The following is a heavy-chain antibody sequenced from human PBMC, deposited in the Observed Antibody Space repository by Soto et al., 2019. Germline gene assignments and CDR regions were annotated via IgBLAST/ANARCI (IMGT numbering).Heavy chain of an antibody. CDR1: GGSISSSSYY. D-gene: IGHD3-22*01. J-gene: IGHJ4*02. V-gene: IGHV4-39*01. CDR3: ARIYYDSVFDY. Sequence: SETLSLTCTVSGGSISSSSYYWSWVRQSPGKGLEWIGSIYYSGSTYYNPSLKSRVTISVDTSKNQFSLKLSSVTAADTAVYYCARIYYDSVFDYWGQGTLVTVSS. CDR2: IYYSGST.